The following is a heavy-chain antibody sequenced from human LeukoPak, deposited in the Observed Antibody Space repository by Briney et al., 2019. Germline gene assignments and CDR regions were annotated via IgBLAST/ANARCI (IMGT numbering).Heavy chain of an antibody. D-gene: IGHD3-10*01. CDR2: IYSGGST. CDR1: GFTVSSNY. Sequence: GGSLRLSCAASGFTVSSNYMSWVRQAPGKGLEWVSVIYSGGSTYYADSVKGRFTISRDNSKNTLYLQMNSLRAEDTAVYYCARAHPGSYAFDYWGQGTLVTVSS. J-gene: IGHJ4*02. CDR3: ARAHPGSYAFDY. V-gene: IGHV3-66*01.